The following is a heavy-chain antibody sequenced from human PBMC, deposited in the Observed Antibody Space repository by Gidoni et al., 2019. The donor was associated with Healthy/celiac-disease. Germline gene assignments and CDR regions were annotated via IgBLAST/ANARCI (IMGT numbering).Heavy chain of an antibody. CDR2: IWYDGSNK. V-gene: IGHV3-33*01. CDR3: ARDLDSSGYLISGVDY. D-gene: IGHD3-22*01. Sequence: QVQLVESGGGVVQPGRSLRLSCSASGFTFRSYGMHWVRQAPGKGLEWVAVIWYDGSNKYYADSVKGRFTISRDNSKNTLYLQMNSLRAEDTAVYYCARDLDSSGYLISGVDYWGQGTLVTVSS. J-gene: IGHJ4*02. CDR1: GFTFRSYG.